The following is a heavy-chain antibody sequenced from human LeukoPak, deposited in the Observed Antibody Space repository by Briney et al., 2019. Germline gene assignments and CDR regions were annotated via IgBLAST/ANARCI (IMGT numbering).Heavy chain of an antibody. CDR3: ARDGGPGGNWFDP. CDR2: IIPIFGTA. J-gene: IGHJ5*02. CDR1: GGTFSSYA. V-gene: IGHV1-69*13. Sequence: SVKVSCKASGGTFSSYAISWVRQAPGQGLEWMGGIIPIFGTANYAQKFQGRVTITADESTSTAYMELSSLRSEDTAVYYRARDGGPGGNWFDPWGQGTLVTVSS. D-gene: IGHD3-10*01.